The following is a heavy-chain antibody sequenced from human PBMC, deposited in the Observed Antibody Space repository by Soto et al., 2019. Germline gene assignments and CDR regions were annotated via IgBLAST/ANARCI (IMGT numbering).Heavy chain of an antibody. CDR1: GFTFSSYS. V-gene: IGHV3-48*01. Sequence: GGSLRLSCAASGFTFSSYSMNWVRQAPGKGLEWVSYISSSSSTIYYADSVKGRFTISRDNAKNSLYLQMNSLRAEDTAVYYCARDDVWHSSSALYWGQGTLVTVSS. D-gene: IGHD6-6*01. CDR2: ISSSSSTI. CDR3: ARDDVWHSSSALY. J-gene: IGHJ4*02.